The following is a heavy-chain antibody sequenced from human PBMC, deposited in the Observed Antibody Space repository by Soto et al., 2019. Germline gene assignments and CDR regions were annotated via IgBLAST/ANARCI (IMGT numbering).Heavy chain of an antibody. CDR1: GGSISSYY. CDR3: AREPTRTTTFDP. CDR2: IYYSGST. D-gene: IGHD1-26*01. V-gene: IGHV4-59*01. Sequence: SETLSLTCTVSGGSISSYYWSWIRQPPGKGLEWIGYIYYSGSTNYNPSLKSRVTISVDTSKNQFSLKLSSVTAADTAVYYCAREPTRTTTFDPWGQGTLVTVSS. J-gene: IGHJ5*02.